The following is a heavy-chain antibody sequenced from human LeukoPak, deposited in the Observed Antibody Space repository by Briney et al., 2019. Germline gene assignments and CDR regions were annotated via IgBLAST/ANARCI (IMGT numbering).Heavy chain of an antibody. D-gene: IGHD6-13*01. V-gene: IGHV3-23*01. CDR3: AREHTIAATGTHWFGP. CDR1: GFTFSSYA. CDR2: ISGRGDTT. Sequence: GGSLRLSCAASGFTFSSYAMSWVRQAPGKGLQWVSSISGRGDTTYYADSVKGRFTISRDNSKNTLYLQMNSLRVEDTALYYCAREHTIAATGTHWFGPWGQGTPVTVSS. J-gene: IGHJ5*02.